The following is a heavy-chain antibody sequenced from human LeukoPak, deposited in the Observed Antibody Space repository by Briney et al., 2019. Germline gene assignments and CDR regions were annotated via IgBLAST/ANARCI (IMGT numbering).Heavy chain of an antibody. CDR3: ARRGYCSSTTCYAGGGFDY. D-gene: IGHD2-2*01. V-gene: IGHV4-31*03. J-gene: IGHJ4*02. CDR2: IYYSGST. Sequence: SETLSLTCTVSGGSISSGGYYWSWIRQHPGKGLEWIGYIYYSGSTYYNPSLKSRVTISVDTSKKQFSLNLTSVTAADTAVYYCARRGYCSSTTCYAGGGFDYWGQGTLVTVSS. CDR1: GGSISSGGYY.